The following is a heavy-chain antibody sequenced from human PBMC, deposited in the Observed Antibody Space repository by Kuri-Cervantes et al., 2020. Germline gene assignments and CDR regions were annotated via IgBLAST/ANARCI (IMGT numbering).Heavy chain of an antibody. Sequence: SETLSLTCAVYGGSFSGYYWSWIRQPPGKGLEWIGEINHSGSTNYNPSLKSRVTISVDTSKNQFSLKLSSVTAAATAVYYCARGRSGYYPHKYNWFDPWGQGTLVTVSS. CDR2: INHSGST. D-gene: IGHD3-3*01. V-gene: IGHV4-34*01. CDR3: ARGRSGYYPHKYNWFDP. CDR1: GGSFSGYY. J-gene: IGHJ5*02.